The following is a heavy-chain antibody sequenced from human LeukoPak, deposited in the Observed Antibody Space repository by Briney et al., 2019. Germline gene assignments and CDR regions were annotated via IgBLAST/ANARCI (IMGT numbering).Heavy chain of an antibody. D-gene: IGHD3-22*01. CDR3: ARTYYYDTRGKND. CDR1: GGSIDSTNY. J-gene: IGHJ4*02. V-gene: IGHV4-4*02. Sequence: SETLSLTCGVSGGSIDSTNYWSWVRQAPGKGLEWIGEIAHDGTRNYNPSLRSRVAMSFDRANNYFSLKLTSVTAADTAVYYCARTYYYDTRGKNDWGQGTLVTVSS. CDR2: IAHDGTR.